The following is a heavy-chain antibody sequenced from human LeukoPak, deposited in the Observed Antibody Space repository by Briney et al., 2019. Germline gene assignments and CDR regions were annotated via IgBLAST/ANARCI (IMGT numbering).Heavy chain of an antibody. CDR3: ARDRLSLGAFDI. V-gene: IGHV4-39*07. Sequence: PSETLSLTCAVSGDSINSRSYYWAWIRQPPGTGLEWIGSIYHSESTYYNPSLKSRVTISLDTSKNQFSLRLSSLTAADTAVYYCARDRLSLGAFDIWGQGTMVTVSS. D-gene: IGHD7-27*01. CDR1: GDSINSRSYY. CDR2: IYHSEST. J-gene: IGHJ3*02.